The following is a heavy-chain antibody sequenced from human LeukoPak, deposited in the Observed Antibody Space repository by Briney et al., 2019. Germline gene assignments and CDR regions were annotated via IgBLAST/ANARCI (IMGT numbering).Heavy chain of an antibody. J-gene: IGHJ5*02. CDR2: IHYSGNT. D-gene: IGHD6-19*01. Sequence: KPSATLSLTCSVSNGSISTTYWGWIRQPPGKGLEWIGNIHYSGNTNYNSSLKSRVTISVDTSKNQFSLKMISVTTADTAVYFCARGGWFHDRWGQGTLVTVSS. CDR1: NGSISTTY. CDR3: ARGGWFHDR. V-gene: IGHV4-59*01.